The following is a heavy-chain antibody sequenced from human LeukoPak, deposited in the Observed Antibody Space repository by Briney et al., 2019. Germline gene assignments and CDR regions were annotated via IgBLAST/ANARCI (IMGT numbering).Heavy chain of an antibody. CDR2: IWSDGNNR. D-gene: IGHD3-16*01. CDR3: ARGGTWGSFDY. V-gene: IGHV3-33*01. J-gene: IGHJ4*02. Sequence: PGGSLRLSCAASGFSFRNYGMHWVRQATGKGLEWVSFIWSDGNNRFYADSVKGRFTISRDNAKNSLSLQLNSLRAEDTAVYFCARGGTWGSFDYWGQGTLVTVSS. CDR1: GFSFRNYG.